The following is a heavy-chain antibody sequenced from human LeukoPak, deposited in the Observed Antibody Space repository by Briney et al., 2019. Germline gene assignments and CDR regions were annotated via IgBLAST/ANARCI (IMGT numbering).Heavy chain of an antibody. CDR3: ARWLVYYFDY. J-gene: IGHJ4*02. Sequence: ASVKVSCKASGYDFTKYAVQWVRQAPGQRLEWMGWIDAGNGRTKYSQDFQGRVTITRNTSISTAYMELSSLRSEDTAVYYCARWLVYYFDYWGQGTLVTVSS. CDR2: IDAGNGRT. CDR1: GYDFTKYA. V-gene: IGHV1-3*03. D-gene: IGHD5-12*01.